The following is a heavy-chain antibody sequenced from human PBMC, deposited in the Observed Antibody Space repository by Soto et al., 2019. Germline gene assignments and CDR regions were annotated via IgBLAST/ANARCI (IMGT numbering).Heavy chain of an antibody. J-gene: IGHJ4*02. CDR3: ARFGMVTFDC. D-gene: IGHD3-3*01. Sequence: PWGALIVSCASSGFIFNTYSMDWVRRAPGKGLEWVASISPSGSYMYYGDSLKGRFTVSRDNAKNSLYLQMDSLRADDTAIYYCARFGMVTFDCWGQGTMVTVSS. CDR1: GFIFNTYS. CDR2: ISPSGSYM. V-gene: IGHV3-21*01.